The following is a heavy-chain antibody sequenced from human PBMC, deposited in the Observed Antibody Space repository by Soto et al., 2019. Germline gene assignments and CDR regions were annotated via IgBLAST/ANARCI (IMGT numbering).Heavy chain of an antibody. Sequence: SETLSLTCTVSGGSISSGDYYWSWIRQPQGKGLEWIGYIYYSGSTNYNPSLKSRVTISVDTSKNQFSLKLSSVTAADTAVYYCARSSGLLWFGELLYLGQGTLDTVSS. CDR3: ARSSGLLWFGELLY. D-gene: IGHD3-10*01. V-gene: IGHV4-61*08. CDR1: GGSISSGDYY. CDR2: IYYSGST. J-gene: IGHJ4*02.